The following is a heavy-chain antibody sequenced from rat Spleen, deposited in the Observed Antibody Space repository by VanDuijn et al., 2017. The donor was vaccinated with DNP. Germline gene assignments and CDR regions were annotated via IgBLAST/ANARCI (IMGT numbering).Heavy chain of an antibody. CDR3: ARGGDTFDY. J-gene: IGHJ2*01. Sequence: EVQLVESGGGLVQPGRSLKLSCAASGFTFSDYYMAWVRQAPTKGLEWVASISYDGGTTYYRDSVKGRFTISRDNAKSSLYLQMDSLRSEDTATYYCARGGDTFDYWGQGVMVTVSS. CDR1: GFTFSDYY. V-gene: IGHV5-20*01. CDR2: ISYDGGTT.